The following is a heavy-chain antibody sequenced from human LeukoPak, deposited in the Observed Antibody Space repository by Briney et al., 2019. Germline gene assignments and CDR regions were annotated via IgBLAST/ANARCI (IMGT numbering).Heavy chain of an antibody. Sequence: GGSLRLSCAASGFTFSDYYISWIRQAPGKGLEWVSYISSSGSTIYYADSVKCRFTISRDNAKNSLYLQMNSLRAEDTAVYYCARDLLWWYHGGLDYWGQGTLVTVSS. D-gene: IGHD4-23*01. CDR1: GFTFSDYY. J-gene: IGHJ4*02. V-gene: IGHV3-11*04. CDR3: ARDLLWWYHGGLDY. CDR2: ISSSGSTI.